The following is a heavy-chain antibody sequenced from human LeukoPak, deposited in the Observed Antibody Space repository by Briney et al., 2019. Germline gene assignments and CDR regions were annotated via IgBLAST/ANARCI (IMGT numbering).Heavy chain of an antibody. CDR2: INPSGGST. CDR3: ASITMVRGVIRDIDY. Sequence: ASVKVSCKASGYTFTSYYMHWVRQAPGQGLEWMVIINPSGGSTSYAQKFQGRVTMTRDTSTSTVYMELSSLRSEDTAVYYCASITMVRGVIRDIDYWGQGTLVTVSS. D-gene: IGHD3-10*01. CDR1: GYTFTSYY. V-gene: IGHV1-46*01. J-gene: IGHJ4*02.